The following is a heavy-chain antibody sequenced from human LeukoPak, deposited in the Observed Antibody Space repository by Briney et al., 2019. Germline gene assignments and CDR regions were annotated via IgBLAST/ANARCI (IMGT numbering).Heavy chain of an antibody. CDR2: MSYDGSDK. V-gene: IGHV3-30*04. Sequence: PGRSLSLSCVASGFTFSNYAMHWVRQAPGKGLEWVAVMSYDGSDKYYADSVKGRFTISRDNSKNTQCLQMNSLTAKDTAVYYCARDMFLRKGRVGATLIAFDIWGQGTMVTVSS. D-gene: IGHD1-26*01. J-gene: IGHJ3*02. CDR1: GFTFSNYA. CDR3: ARDMFLRKGRVGATLIAFDI.